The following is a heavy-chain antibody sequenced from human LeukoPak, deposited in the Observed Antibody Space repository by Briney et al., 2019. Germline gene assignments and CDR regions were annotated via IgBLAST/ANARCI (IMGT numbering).Heavy chain of an antibody. Sequence: QSGGSLRLSCAASGFTFSTYAVNWVRQAPGKGLEWVSTISGSGGSTYYADSVKGRFTISRDNSKNTLYLQMNSLRAEDTAVYYCAKATGYSSPDRPLRKYYFDYWGQGTLVTVSS. CDR2: ISGSGGST. CDR1: GFTFSTYA. D-gene: IGHD6-13*01. V-gene: IGHV3-23*01. CDR3: AKATGYSSPDRPLRKYYFDY. J-gene: IGHJ4*02.